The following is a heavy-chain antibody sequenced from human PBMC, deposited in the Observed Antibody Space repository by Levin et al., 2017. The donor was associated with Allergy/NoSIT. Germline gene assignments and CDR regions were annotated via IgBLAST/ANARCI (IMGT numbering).Heavy chain of an antibody. V-gene: IGHV3-23*01. CDR2: ISGDGGFT. Sequence: GGSLRLSCAASGFTFNIYDMGWVRQAPGKGLEWLSVISGDGGFTYYADSVKGRFTMSRDNSKNTLFLQMNSLRAEDTAMYYCAKASVRQLLHGSLDSWGQGTLVTVSS. D-gene: IGHD6-19*01. CDR3: AKASVRQLLHGSLDS. J-gene: IGHJ4*02. CDR1: GFTFNIYD.